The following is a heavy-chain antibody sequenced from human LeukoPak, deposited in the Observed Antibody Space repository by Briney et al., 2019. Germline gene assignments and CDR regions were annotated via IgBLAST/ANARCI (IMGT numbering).Heavy chain of an antibody. D-gene: IGHD3-16*01. V-gene: IGHV4-38-2*01. Sequence: PSETLSLTCGVSGYSISSGYYWGWIRQSPGKGLEWIGSIFHSGKTYYNLSLKSRVTISVDTSKNQFSLKLSSVTAADTAVYYCAKGFMTASDYWGQGTLVTVSS. CDR2: IFHSGKT. CDR3: AKGFMTASDY. CDR1: GYSISSGYY. J-gene: IGHJ4*02.